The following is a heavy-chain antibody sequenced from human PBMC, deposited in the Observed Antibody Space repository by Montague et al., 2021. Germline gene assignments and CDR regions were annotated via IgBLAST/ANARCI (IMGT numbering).Heavy chain of an antibody. J-gene: IGHJ5*02. D-gene: IGHD3-10*01. CDR2: MLYGGAT. V-gene: IGHV4-59*08. Sequence: SETLSLTCTVSSGSIFHAHWSWVRQPPGKGLEWLGSMLYGGATSNNPSLKSRVTMSIDTSTNQFSLKLSFVTAADTAVYYCAKQDYFVSGTSYKGFDPWGQRILVTVSS. CDR3: AKQDYFVSGTSYKGFDP. CDR1: SGSIFHAH.